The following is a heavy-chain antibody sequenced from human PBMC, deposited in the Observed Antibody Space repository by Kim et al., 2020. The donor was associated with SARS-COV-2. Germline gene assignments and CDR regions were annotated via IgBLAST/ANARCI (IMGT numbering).Heavy chain of an antibody. CDR1: GYTFTSYA. CDR3: ARGRDYYDSSGYDRGYYYGMDV. CDR2: INAGNGNT. D-gene: IGHD3-22*01. V-gene: IGHV1-3*01. Sequence: ASVKVSCKASGYTFTSYAMHWVRQAPGQRLEWMGWINAGNGNTKYSQKFQGRVTITRDTSASTAYMELSSLRSEDTAVYYCARGRDYYDSSGYDRGYYYGMDVWGQGTTVTVSS. J-gene: IGHJ6*02.